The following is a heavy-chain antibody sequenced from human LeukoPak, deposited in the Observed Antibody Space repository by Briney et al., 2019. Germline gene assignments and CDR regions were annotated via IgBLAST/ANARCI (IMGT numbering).Heavy chain of an antibody. Sequence: SVKVPCKASGGTFSSYAISWVRQAPGQGLEWMGGIIPIFGTANYAQKFQGRVTITADESTSTAYMELSSLRSEDTAVYYCARAVMVRGVIMTYYFDYWGQGTLVTVSS. D-gene: IGHD3-10*01. V-gene: IGHV1-69*01. CDR2: IIPIFGTA. CDR3: ARAVMVRGVIMTYYFDY. CDR1: GGTFSSYA. J-gene: IGHJ4*02.